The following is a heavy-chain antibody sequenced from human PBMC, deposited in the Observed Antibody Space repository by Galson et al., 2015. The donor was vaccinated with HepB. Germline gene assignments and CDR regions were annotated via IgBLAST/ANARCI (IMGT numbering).Heavy chain of an antibody. J-gene: IGHJ6*02. CDR2: IDPSDSYT. V-gene: IGHV5-10-1*01. CDR3: AIPGGYCSGGSCYPNYWYYGMDV. D-gene: IGHD2-15*01. CDR1: GYSFTSYW. Sequence: QSGAEVKKPGESLKISCKGSGYSFTSYWIGWVRQMPGKGLEWMGRIDPSDSYTNYSPSFQGHVTISADKSISTAYLQWSSLKASDTAMYYCAIPGGYCSGGSCYPNYWYYGMDVWGQGTTVTVSS.